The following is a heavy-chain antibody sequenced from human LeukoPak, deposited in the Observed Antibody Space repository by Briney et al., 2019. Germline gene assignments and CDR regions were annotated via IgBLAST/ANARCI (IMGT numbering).Heavy chain of an antibody. J-gene: IGHJ4*02. CDR2: KYDGSYT. Sequence: GGSLRLSCAASGFSLSDRWMYWVRQGPGKGLVWLSRKYDGSYTSYADSVKGRFTVSRDNAKNTLYLQMNSLRAEDTAVYYCARDSSSVPEYWGQGTPVTVSS. V-gene: IGHV3-74*01. CDR1: GFSLSDRW. D-gene: IGHD2-2*01. CDR3: ARDSSSVPEY.